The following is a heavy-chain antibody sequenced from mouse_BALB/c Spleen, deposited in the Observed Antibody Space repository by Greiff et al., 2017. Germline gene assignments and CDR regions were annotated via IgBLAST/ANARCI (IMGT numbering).Heavy chain of an antibody. Sequence: VQLQQSGAELVKPGASVKLSCKASGYTFTSYWMHWVKQRPGQGLEWIGEINPSNGRTNYNEKFKSKATLTVDKSSSTAYMQLSSLTSEDSAVYYCARWNYDYDGFAYWGQGTLVTVSA. J-gene: IGHJ3*01. CDR1: GYTFTSYW. CDR3: ARWNYDYDGFAY. CDR2: INPSNGRT. V-gene: IGHV1S81*02. D-gene: IGHD2-4*01.